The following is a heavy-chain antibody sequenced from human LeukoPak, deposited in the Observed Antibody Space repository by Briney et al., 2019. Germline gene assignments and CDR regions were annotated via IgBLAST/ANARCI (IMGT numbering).Heavy chain of an antibody. J-gene: IGHJ6*02. CDR1: GGSISSYY. CDR2: IYTSGST. Sequence: PSETLSLTCTVSGGSISSYYWSWIRQPAGKGLEWIGRIYTSGSTNYNPSLKSRVTMSVDTSKNQFSLKLSSVTAADTAVHYCARDMTTVTGYYYGMDVWGQGTTVTVSS. V-gene: IGHV4-4*07. D-gene: IGHD4-17*01. CDR3: ARDMTTVTGYYYGMDV.